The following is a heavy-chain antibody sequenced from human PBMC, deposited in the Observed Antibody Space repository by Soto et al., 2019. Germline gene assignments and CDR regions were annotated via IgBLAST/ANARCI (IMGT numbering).Heavy chain of an antibody. CDR3: LSDIFEVVIFDS. J-gene: IGHJ4*02. Sequence: GGSRRLSFSASGFSFRDSAMHWVRQSPGKRLEYVSAIITNGRSTYYADSVKGRFTISRDNSKNTAHLQMTSLRAEATAVYYFLSDIFEVVIFDSWGQGTPVTVSS. CDR2: IITNGRST. D-gene: IGHD3-3*01. CDR1: GFSFRDSA. V-gene: IGHV3-64D*06.